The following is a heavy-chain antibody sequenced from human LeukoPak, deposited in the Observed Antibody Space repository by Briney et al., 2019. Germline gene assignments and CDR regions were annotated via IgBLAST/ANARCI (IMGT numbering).Heavy chain of an antibody. CDR2: IYHSGST. J-gene: IGHJ4*02. CDR3: ARQATVVVPAAYDY. Sequence: SETLSLTCAVSGYSISSGYYWGWIRQPPGKGLEWIGSIYHSGSTYYNPSLKSRVTISVDTSKNQFSLKLSSVTAADTAVYYCARQATVVVPAAYDYWGQGTLVTVSS. V-gene: IGHV4-38-2*01. D-gene: IGHD2-2*01. CDR1: GYSISSGYY.